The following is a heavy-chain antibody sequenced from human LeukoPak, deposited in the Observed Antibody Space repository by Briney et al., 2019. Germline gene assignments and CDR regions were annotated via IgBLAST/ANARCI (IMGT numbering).Heavy chain of an antibody. CDR2: INWNGGST. CDR1: GFTFDDYG. Sequence: GGSLSLSCAASGFTFDDYGMSWVRQAPGKGLEWVSGINWNGGSTGYADSVKGRFTISRDNAKNSLYLQMNSLRAEDTALYYCARDDYGGNSKGDAFDIWGQGTMVTVSS. D-gene: IGHD4-23*01. V-gene: IGHV3-20*04. J-gene: IGHJ3*02. CDR3: ARDDYGGNSKGDAFDI.